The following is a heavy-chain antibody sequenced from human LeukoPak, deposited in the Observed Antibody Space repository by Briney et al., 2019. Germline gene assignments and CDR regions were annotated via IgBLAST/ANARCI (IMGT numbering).Heavy chain of an antibody. CDR2: IIPIFGTA. V-gene: IGHV1-69*05. CDR1: GGTFSSYA. Sequence: SVKVSCKASGGTFSSYAISWVRQAPGQGLEWMGGIIPIFGTANYAQKFQGRVTITTDESTSTAYMELSSLRSEDTAVYYCARGAARLRFLVSFDPWGQGTLVTVSS. D-gene: IGHD3-3*01. J-gene: IGHJ5*02. CDR3: ARGAARLRFLVSFDP.